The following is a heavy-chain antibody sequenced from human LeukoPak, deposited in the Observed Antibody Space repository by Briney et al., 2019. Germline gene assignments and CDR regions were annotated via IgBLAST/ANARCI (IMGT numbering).Heavy chain of an antibody. D-gene: IGHD2-21*02. Sequence: GGSLRLSCAASGFTVSSNYMAWVRQAPGKGLEWVSVIYSSGSTYYADSVKGRFTISRDSSKNTLYLQMNSLRVEDTAVYYCARDTVGTAVVEYWGQGTLVTVSS. CDR2: IYSSGST. CDR1: GFTVSSNY. CDR3: ARDTVGTAVVEY. J-gene: IGHJ4*02. V-gene: IGHV3-53*01.